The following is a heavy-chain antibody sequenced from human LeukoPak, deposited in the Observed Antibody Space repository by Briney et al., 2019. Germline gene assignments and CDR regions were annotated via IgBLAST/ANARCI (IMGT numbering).Heavy chain of an antibody. CDR1: GGSISSSSYY. CDR3: ARTMVVTPAVDY. V-gene: IGHV4-39*01. Sequence: KPSETLSLTCTVSGGSISSSSYYWGWIRQPPGKGLEWIGSIYYSGSTYYNPSLKSRFTLSVDTSKNQFSLKLSSVTAADTAVYYCARTMVVTPAVDYWGQGTLVTVSS. CDR2: IYYSGST. J-gene: IGHJ4*02. D-gene: IGHD4-23*01.